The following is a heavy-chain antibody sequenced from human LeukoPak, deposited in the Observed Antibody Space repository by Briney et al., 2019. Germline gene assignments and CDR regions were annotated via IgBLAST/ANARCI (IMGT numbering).Heavy chain of an antibody. CDR2: INHSGST. CDR1: GGSFSGYY. D-gene: IGHD3-10*01. Sequence: SETLSLTCAVYGGSFSGYYWSWIRQPPGKGLEWIGEINHSGSTNYNPSLKSRVTISVDTSKNQFSLKLSSVTAADTAVYYCARARSHAFDMWGQGTIVTVSS. CDR3: ARARSHAFDM. V-gene: IGHV4-34*01. J-gene: IGHJ3*02.